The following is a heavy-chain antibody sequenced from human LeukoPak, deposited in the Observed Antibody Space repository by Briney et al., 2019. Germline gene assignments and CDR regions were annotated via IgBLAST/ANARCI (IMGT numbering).Heavy chain of an antibody. CDR3: AKDQELGPHYFDY. CDR1: GFTFSSYA. CDR2: ISAGGGNT. D-gene: IGHD6-13*01. Sequence: PGGSLRLSCPASGFTFSSYAMSWVRQAPGRGPEWVSTISAGGGNTYFADSVKGRFTISRDNSKNTLYLQMNSLRADDTAVYYCAKDQELGPHYFDYWGQGTLVTVSS. J-gene: IGHJ4*02. V-gene: IGHV3-23*01.